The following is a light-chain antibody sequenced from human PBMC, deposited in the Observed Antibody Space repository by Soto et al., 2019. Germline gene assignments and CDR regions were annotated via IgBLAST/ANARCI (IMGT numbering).Light chain of an antibody. Sequence: QSVLTQPASLSGSAGQSITISCTGTSIDIGAYDYVSWFQQHPGKAPKLMIYDVSKRPSGVPDRFSGSKSCNTASLTISGLQAEDEADYYCCSYAGSYTYVFGTGTKVTVL. CDR3: CSYAGSYTYV. J-gene: IGLJ1*01. CDR2: DVS. V-gene: IGLV2-11*01. CDR1: SIDIGAYDY.